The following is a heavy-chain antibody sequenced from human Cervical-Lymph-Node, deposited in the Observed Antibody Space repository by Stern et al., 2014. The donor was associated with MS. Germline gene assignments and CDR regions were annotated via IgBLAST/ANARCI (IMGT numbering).Heavy chain of an antibody. Sequence: EDQLVESGGGLVQPGGSLRLSCVASGFTFSAYTMNWVRQAPGRGLEWIAHIRTTSDTIRYPDSVKGRFTISRDNAKNSLYLELSSLRVDDTAVYYCARALDYWGQGTLVTVSS. V-gene: IGHV3-48*01. CDR1: GFTFSAYT. J-gene: IGHJ4*02. CDR2: IRTTSDTI. CDR3: ARALDY.